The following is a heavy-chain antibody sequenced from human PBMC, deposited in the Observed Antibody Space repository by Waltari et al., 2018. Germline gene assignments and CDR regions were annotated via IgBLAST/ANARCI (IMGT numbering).Heavy chain of an antibody. CDR2: IKQDGSEK. CDR1: GFTFSSYW. CDR3: ARVRFRGDEDY. Sequence: EVQLVESGGGLVQPGGSLRLSCAASGFTFSSYWLRCVRQAPGKGLEWVANIKQDGSEKYYVDSVKGRFTISRDNAKNSLYLQMNSLRAEDTAVYYCARVRFRGDEDYWGQGTLVTVSS. J-gene: IGHJ4*02. D-gene: IGHD4-17*01. V-gene: IGHV3-7*01.